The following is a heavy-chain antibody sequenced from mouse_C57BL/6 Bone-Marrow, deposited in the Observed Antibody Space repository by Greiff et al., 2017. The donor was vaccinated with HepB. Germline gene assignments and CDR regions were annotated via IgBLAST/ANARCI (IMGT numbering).Heavy chain of an antibody. D-gene: IGHD2-3*01. J-gene: IGHJ2*01. CDR2: IYPGSGST. CDR1: GYTFTSYW. V-gene: IGHV1-55*01. Sequence: QVQLQQPGAELVKPGASVKMSCKASGYTFTSYWITWVKQRPGQGLEWIGDIYPGSGSTNYNEKFKSKATLTVDTSSSTAYMQLSSLTSEDSAVYYCARWGYDPWGAYYVDYWGQGTTLTVSS. CDR3: ARWGYDPWGAYYVDY.